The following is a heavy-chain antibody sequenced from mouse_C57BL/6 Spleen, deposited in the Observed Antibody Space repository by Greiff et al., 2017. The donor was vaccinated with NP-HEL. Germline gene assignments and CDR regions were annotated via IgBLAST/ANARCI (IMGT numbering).Heavy chain of an antibody. V-gene: IGHV1-26*01. Sequence: EVQLQQSGPELVKPGASVKISCKASGYTFTDYYMNWVKQSHGKSLEWIGDINPNNGGTSYNQKFKGKATLTVDKSSSTAYMELRSLTSEDSAVYSCARRDYYYGSSPRAMDYWGQGTSVTVSS. CDR1: GYTFTDYY. D-gene: IGHD1-1*01. CDR2: INPNNGGT. J-gene: IGHJ4*01. CDR3: ARRDYYYGSSPRAMDY.